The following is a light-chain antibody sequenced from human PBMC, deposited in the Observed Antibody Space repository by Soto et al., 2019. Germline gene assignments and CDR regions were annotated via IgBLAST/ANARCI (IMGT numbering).Light chain of an antibody. V-gene: IGLV2-14*03. J-gene: IGLJ2*01. CDR3: ASYATRSAVV. Sequence: QSALTQPASVSGTPGQSVTISCAGTSADIGAINYVSCYQLHPADATKLLTFDVSDRSSGVSTRFSAATSANAASLTISGHQADDEDDYCCASYATRSAVVFGGGTKLTVL. CDR1: SADIGAINY. CDR2: DVS.